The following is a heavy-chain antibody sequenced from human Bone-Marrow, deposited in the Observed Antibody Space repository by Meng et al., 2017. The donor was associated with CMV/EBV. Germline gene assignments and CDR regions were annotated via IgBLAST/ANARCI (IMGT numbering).Heavy chain of an antibody. CDR2: ILKDGSDK. CDR1: GFMFSDYG. D-gene: IGHD7-27*01. CDR3: ARDPNWGGDF. Sequence: GHMGGAEGGVCKAGRSLGLSWAVSGFMFSDYGMHWVRQAPGKAQEWVACILKDGSDKVYRDSVKGRFTISRDPGKNTLYLQMDSLRPEDTAIYYCARDPNWGGDFWGQGTLVTVSS. V-gene: IGHV3-30*03. J-gene: IGHJ4*02.